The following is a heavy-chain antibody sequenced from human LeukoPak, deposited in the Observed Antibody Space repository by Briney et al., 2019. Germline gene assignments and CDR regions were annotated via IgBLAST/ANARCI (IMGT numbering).Heavy chain of an antibody. CDR1: GFTFSSNY. V-gene: IGHV3-53*01. D-gene: IGHD6-19*01. CDR3: ARGMAVAVPFDY. CDR2: IYSGGST. J-gene: IGHJ4*02. Sequence: PGGSLRLSCAASGFTFSSNYMSWVRQAPGKGLEWVSVIYSGGSTYYADSVKGRFTISRDNSKNTLYLQMNSLRAEDTAVDYCARGMAVAVPFDYWGQGTLVTVSS.